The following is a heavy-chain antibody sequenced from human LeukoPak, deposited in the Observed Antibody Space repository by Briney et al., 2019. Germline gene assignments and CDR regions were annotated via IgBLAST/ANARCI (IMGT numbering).Heavy chain of an antibody. D-gene: IGHD1-26*01. J-gene: IGHJ4*02. Sequence: ASVNVSCKASGYTFTHYYMHWVRQAPGQGLEWMGWINPNSGGTNYAQKFQGRVTMTRDTSISTAYMELSRLRSDDTAVYYCAHTSGSSGSYEIDYWGQGTLVTVSS. V-gene: IGHV1-2*02. CDR3: AHTSGSSGSYEIDY. CDR1: GYTFTHYY. CDR2: INPNSGGT.